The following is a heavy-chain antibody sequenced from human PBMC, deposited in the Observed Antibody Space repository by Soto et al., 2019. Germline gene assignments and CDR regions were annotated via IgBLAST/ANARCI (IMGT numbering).Heavy chain of an antibody. D-gene: IGHD2-2*02. CDR2: IIPILGIA. CDR1: GGTFSSYT. J-gene: IGHJ3*02. CDR3: ASPEYCSSTSCYNAFDI. Sequence: SVKVSCKASGGTFSSYTISWVRQAPGQGLEWMGRIIPILGIANYAQKFQGRVTITADKSTSTAYMELSSLRSEDTAVYYCASPEYCSSTSCYNAFDIWGQGTMVTVSS. V-gene: IGHV1-69*02.